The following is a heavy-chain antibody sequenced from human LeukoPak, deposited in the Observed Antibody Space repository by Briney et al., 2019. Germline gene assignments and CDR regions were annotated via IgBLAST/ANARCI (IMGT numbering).Heavy chain of an antibody. V-gene: IGHV4-39*01. CDR2: IHNSGST. J-gene: IGHJ4*02. CDR3: GERKGGASNLNY. Sequence: SETLSLTCSVSGGSISSGNYYWGWIRQPPGKGPEWIGNIHNSGSTYYNPTLKSRVTISIDTSIDQFSLKLGSVTAADTAVYYLGERKGGASNLNYWGKETLVT. D-gene: IGHD3-16*01. CDR1: GGSISSGNYY.